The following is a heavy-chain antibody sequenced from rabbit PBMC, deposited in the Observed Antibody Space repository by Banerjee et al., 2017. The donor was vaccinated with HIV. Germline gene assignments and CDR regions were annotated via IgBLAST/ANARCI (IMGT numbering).Heavy chain of an antibody. D-gene: IGHD4-1*01. Sequence: QSLEESGGDLVKPGASLTLTCTASGFSFSSYHMCWVRQAPGKGLEWIACIDGASSGSTYYAGWAKGRFTISKTSSTTVTLQMTSLTAADTATYFCARDLAGVIGWNFNLWGPGTLVTVS. CDR3: ARDLAGVIGWNFNL. CDR1: GFSFSSYH. V-gene: IGHV1S40*01. J-gene: IGHJ4*01. CDR2: IDGASSGST.